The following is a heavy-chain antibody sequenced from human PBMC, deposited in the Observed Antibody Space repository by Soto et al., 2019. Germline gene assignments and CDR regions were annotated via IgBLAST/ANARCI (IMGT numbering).Heavy chain of an antibody. V-gene: IGHV1-2*02. J-gene: IGHJ6*01. CDR1: GYTFTAYY. D-gene: IGHD6-13*01. CDR3: ARETPTAAGHCIDF. CDR2: INPNSRDT. Sequence: QVQLVQSGAEVKKPGASVKVSCKASGYTFTAYYIHWVRQAPGQGLEWMGWINPNSRDTNNAQKFEGRVTMTSDASTRTAYMELSRLRSDDTAVYYCARETPTAAGHCIDFWGHGTPVTVSS.